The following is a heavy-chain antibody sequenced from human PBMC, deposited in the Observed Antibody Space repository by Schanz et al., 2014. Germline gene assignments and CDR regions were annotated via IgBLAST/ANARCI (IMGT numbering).Heavy chain of an antibody. J-gene: IGHJ4*02. D-gene: IGHD3-22*01. CDR2: ISGSGGST. Sequence: EVQLLDSGGGLVQPGGSLRLSCAASGFTFSTYAMSWVRQAPGKGLEWVSAISGSGGSTYYADSVKGRFTIYRDNSKNTLYLQMNSLRAEDTAVYYCAKDPSHGDYDYYFDYWGQGTLVTVSS. CDR1: GFTFSTYA. V-gene: IGHV3-23*01. CDR3: AKDPSHGDYDYYFDY.